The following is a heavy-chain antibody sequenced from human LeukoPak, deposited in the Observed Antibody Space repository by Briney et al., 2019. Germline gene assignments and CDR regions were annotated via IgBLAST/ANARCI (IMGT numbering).Heavy chain of an antibody. J-gene: IGHJ6*03. V-gene: IGHV3-7*03. CDR3: AKDSGYSYGQTLINYYYYYYMDV. D-gene: IGHD5-18*01. CDR2: IKQDGSEK. CDR1: GFTFSSYW. Sequence: GGSLRLSCAASGFTFSSYWMSWVRQAPGKGLEWVANIKQDGSEKYYVDSVKGRFTISRDNAKNSLYLQMNSLRAEDTAVYYCAKDSGYSYGQTLINYYYYYYMDVWGKGTTVTISS.